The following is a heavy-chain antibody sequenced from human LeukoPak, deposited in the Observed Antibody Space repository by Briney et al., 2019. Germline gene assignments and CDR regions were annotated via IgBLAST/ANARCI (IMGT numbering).Heavy chain of an antibody. CDR1: GGTFSSYA. D-gene: IGHD2-15*01. CDR2: IIPIFGTA. V-gene: IGHV1-69*05. CDR3: AIGYCSGGSCYNWFDP. J-gene: IGHJ5*02. Sequence: SVKVSCKASGGTFSSYAISWVRQAPGQGLEWMGGIIPIFGTANYAQKFQGRVTITTDESTSTAYMELSSLRSEDTAGYYCAIGYCSGGSCYNWFDPWGQGTLVTVSS.